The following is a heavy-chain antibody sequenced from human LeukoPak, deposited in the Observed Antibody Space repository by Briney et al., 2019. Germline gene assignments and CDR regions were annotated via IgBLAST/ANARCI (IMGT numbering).Heavy chain of an antibody. CDR3: ARVLLWFGEFNRGGNWFDP. CDR2: IYYSGST. CDR1: GGSISSSSYY. V-gene: IGHV4-39*07. Sequence: PSETLSLTCTVSGGSISSSSYYWGWIRQPPGKGLEWIGSIYYSGSTYYNPSLKSRVTISVDTSKTQFSLKLSSVTAADTAVYYCARVLLWFGEFNRGGNWFDPWGQGTLVTVSS. D-gene: IGHD3-10*01. J-gene: IGHJ5*02.